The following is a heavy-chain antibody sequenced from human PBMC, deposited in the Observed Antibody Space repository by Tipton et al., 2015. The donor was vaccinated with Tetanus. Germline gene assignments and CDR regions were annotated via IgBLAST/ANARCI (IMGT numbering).Heavy chain of an antibody. CDR3: ARDSRYCSGGSCYSHYGMDV. Sequence: CTASGFTFSSYGMHWVRQAPGKGLEWVAVIWYDGSNKYYADSVKGRFTISRDNSKNTLYLQMNSLRAEDTAVYYCARDSRYCSGGSCYSHYGMDVWGQGTTVTVSS. CDR2: IWYDGSNK. CDR1: GFTFSSYG. V-gene: IGHV3-33*01. J-gene: IGHJ6*02. D-gene: IGHD2-15*01.